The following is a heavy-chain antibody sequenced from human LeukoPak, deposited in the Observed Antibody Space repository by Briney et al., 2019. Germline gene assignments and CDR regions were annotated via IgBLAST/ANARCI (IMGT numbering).Heavy chain of an antibody. D-gene: IGHD3-22*01. J-gene: IGHJ4*02. Sequence: ASVKVSCKASGYTFTAYYMHWVRQAPGQGLEWMGWINPNSGGTKYAQKFQGRVTMTRDTSISTAYMELSSLRSDDTAVYYCALYDTGSYSFRDFRGQGTLVTVSS. CDR1: GYTFTAYY. CDR3: ALYDTGSYSFRDF. CDR2: INPNSGGT. V-gene: IGHV1-2*02.